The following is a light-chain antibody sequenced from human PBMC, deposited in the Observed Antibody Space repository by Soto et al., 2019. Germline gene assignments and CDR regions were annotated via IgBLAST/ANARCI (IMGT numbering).Light chain of an antibody. CDR2: DVS. CDR3: CSYADSFYV. V-gene: IGLV2-11*01. Sequence: QSALTQPRSVSGSPGQSVTISCTGTNSDVGGYNFVSWYQQYPGQVPKLMIYDVSKRSSGVPDRFSGSKSGNTASLTISGLQAEDEADYYCCSYADSFYVFGSGTKLTVL. CDR1: NSDVGGYNF. J-gene: IGLJ1*01.